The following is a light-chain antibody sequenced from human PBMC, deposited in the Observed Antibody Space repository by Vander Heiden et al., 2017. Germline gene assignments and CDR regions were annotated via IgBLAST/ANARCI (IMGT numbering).Light chain of an antibody. V-gene: IGKV3-15*01. CDR3: QQYNNWPPLT. Sequence: EIVMTQSPATLSVSPGERASLVCRASQSVSSKLAWYQQKPGQAPRLLIYGASTRATGITARFSGSGSGTEFTLTISSLQSEDFAVYYCQQYNNWPPLTFGGGTKVEIK. J-gene: IGKJ4*01. CDR1: QSVSSK. CDR2: GAS.